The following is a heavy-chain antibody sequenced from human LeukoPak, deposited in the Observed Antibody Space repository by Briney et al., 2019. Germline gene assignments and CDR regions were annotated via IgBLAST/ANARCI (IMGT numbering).Heavy chain of an antibody. CDR3: ARVNYGRSGYYRSNYYFDY. Sequence: GGSLRLPCAVSEFSFSSYWMSWVRQAPGKGLVWVSCINTDGSTTTYADSVKGRFTISRDNAKNTLHLQMNSLRAEDTAIYYCARVNYGRSGYYRSNYYFDYWGQGTLVTVSS. J-gene: IGHJ4*02. D-gene: IGHD3-22*01. CDR2: INTDGSTT. V-gene: IGHV3-74*03. CDR1: EFSFSSYW.